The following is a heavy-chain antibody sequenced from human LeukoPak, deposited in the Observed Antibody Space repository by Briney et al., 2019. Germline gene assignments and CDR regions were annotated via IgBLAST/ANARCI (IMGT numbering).Heavy chain of an antibody. CDR2: IYYSGST. V-gene: IGHV4-59*01. CDR3: ARVPHYLATPNWFDP. CDR1: GGSISSYY. J-gene: IGHJ5*02. D-gene: IGHD1-26*01. Sequence: SETLSLTCTVSGGSISSYYWSWIRQPPGKGLEWIGYIYYSGSTNYNPSLKSRVTISVDTSKNQFSLKLSSVTAADTAVYYCARVPHYLATPNWFDPWGQGTLVTVSS.